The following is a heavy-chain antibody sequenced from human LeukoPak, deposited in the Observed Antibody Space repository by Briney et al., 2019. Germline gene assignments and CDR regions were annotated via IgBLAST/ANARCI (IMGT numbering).Heavy chain of an antibody. CDR1: GFTFSSYS. D-gene: IGHD6-13*01. CDR2: ISSSSSHI. CDR3: ARDPRQQDY. V-gene: IGHV3-21*01. J-gene: IGHJ4*02. Sequence: GGSLRLSXAASGFTFSSYSMNWVRQAPGKGLEWVSSISSSSSHIYYADSVKGRFTISRDNAKTSLYLQMNSLRAEDTAVYYCARDPRQQDYWGQGTLVTVSS.